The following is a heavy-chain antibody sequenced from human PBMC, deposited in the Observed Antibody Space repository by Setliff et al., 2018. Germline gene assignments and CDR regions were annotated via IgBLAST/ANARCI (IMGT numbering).Heavy chain of an antibody. CDR1: GASIRNFY. CDR2: VHFTGST. CDR3: ARAISGWYSAFYYYMDV. Sequence: SETLSLTCNVSGASIRNFYWTWIRQPPGKGLEWIGYVHFTGSTNYNPSLKSRVTISVDTSKDQFSLKLSSVTAADTAVYYCARAISGWYSAFYYYMDVWGKGTTVTVSS. V-gene: IGHV4-59*08. D-gene: IGHD6-19*01. J-gene: IGHJ6*03.